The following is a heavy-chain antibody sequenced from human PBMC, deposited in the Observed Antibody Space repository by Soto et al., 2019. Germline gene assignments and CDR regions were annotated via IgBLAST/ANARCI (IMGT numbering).Heavy chain of an antibody. D-gene: IGHD6-19*01. CDR2: IWYDGKRK. CDR1: GFTFSSYH. V-gene: IGHV3-33*01. CDR3: ARDLAAATYYFYYGLDV. Sequence: QVHLVESGGGVVQPGRSLRLSCAASGFTFSSYHMHWVRQAPGMGLEWVAVIWYDGKRKYYADSVKGRFTVSRDNSKNTLYLQMSGLRAEDTAVYFCARDLAAATYYFYYGLDVWGQGTAVSVSS. J-gene: IGHJ6*02.